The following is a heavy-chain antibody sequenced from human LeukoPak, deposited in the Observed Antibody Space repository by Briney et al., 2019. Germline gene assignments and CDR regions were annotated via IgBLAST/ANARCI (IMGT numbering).Heavy chain of an antibody. CDR2: ISGSGGST. CDR1: GFTFSSYA. J-gene: IGHJ6*02. D-gene: IGHD4-17*01. Sequence: GGSLRLSCAASGFTFSSYAMSWVRQAPGKGLEWVSAISGSGGSTYYADSVKGRFTISRDNSKNTLYLQMNSLRAEDTAVYYCAREEGDYVDYYYGMDVWGQGTTVTVSS. V-gene: IGHV3-23*01. CDR3: AREEGDYVDYYYGMDV.